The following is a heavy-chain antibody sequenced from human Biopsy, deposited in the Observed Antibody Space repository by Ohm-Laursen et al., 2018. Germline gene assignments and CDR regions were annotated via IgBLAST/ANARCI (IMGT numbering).Heavy chain of an antibody. D-gene: IGHD2/OR15-2a*01. CDR1: GFTFSDYW. CDR3: TRDTTYYAGTTYYDALDV. CDR2: IKQGGNEK. Sequence: SLRLSCAASGFTFSDYWMGWVRQAPGKGLEWVANIKQGGNEKYYVDSVMGRFTISRDNAKNSLYLQMNSLRAEDTAVYYCTRDTTYYAGTTYYDALDVWGQGTTVTVSS. J-gene: IGHJ3*01. V-gene: IGHV3-7*01.